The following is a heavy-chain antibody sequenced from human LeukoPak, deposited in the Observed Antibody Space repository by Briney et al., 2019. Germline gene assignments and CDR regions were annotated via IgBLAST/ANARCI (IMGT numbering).Heavy chain of an antibody. J-gene: IGHJ5*02. CDR1: GGSISSYY. V-gene: IGHV4-59*01. CDR2: ISYSGST. Sequence: PSETLTLTCTVSGGSISSYYWSWIRQPPGKGLEWIACISYSGSTKYNPSLNSRVTISVDTSKNQLSLKLSSVTAADTAVYYCAREPGFDSSGYLNWFDPWGQGTLVTVSS. CDR3: AREPGFDSSGYLNWFDP. D-gene: IGHD3-22*01.